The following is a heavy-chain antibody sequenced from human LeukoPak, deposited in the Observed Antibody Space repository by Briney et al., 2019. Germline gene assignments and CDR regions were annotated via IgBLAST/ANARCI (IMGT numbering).Heavy chain of an antibody. D-gene: IGHD5-24*01. Sequence: GGSLRLSCAASGFSLGDYWMSWVRQAPGKGLEWVANINEAGTMKSVADSVKGRFTISRDNAKNSLYLQMNSLRAEDTAVYYCARDGYNYEGLDAFDIWGQGTMVTVSS. V-gene: IGHV3-7*03. CDR3: ARDGYNYEGLDAFDI. J-gene: IGHJ3*02. CDR2: INEAGTMK. CDR1: GFSLGDYW.